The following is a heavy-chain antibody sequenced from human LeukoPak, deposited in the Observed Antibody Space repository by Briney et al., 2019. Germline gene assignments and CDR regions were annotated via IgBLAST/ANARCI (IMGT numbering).Heavy chain of an antibody. V-gene: IGHV3-20*04. CDR2: INWNGGST. Sequence: RSGGSLRLSCVASGFIFDEYGMSWVRQAPGKGLEWVSGINWNGGSTGYADSVKGRFTISRDNAKNSLYLQMNSLRAEDTAVYYCAREQRHQPGAFDIWGQGTMVTVSS. CDR3: AREQRHQPGAFDI. D-gene: IGHD6-25*01. CDR1: GFIFDEYG. J-gene: IGHJ3*02.